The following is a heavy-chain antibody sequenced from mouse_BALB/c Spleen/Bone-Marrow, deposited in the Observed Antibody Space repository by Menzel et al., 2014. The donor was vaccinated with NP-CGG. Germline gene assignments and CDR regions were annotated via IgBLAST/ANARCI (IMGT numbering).Heavy chain of an antibody. CDR3: ARRKSGKGYFDY. CDR1: GFSLTSYG. Sequence: VQRVESGPGLVKPSQSLSITCTVSGFSLTSYGVHWVRQSPGKGLEWLGVIWSGGSTDYNAAFISRLSISKDNSKSQVFFKMNSLQANDTAIYYCARRKSGKGYFDYWGQGTTLTVSS. V-gene: IGHV2-2*02. CDR2: IWSGGST. D-gene: IGHD1-3*01. J-gene: IGHJ2*01.